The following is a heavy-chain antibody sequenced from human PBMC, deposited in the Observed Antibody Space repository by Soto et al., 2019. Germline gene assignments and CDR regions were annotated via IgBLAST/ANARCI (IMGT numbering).Heavy chain of an antibody. J-gene: IGHJ3*02. Sequence: GGSLRLSCAASGFTFSSYEMNWVRQAPGKGLEWVSYISSSGSTIYYADSVKGRFTISRDNAKNSLYLQMNSLRAEHTFFYYCASDGSGYFGAFDIWGQGTMVTVSS. CDR3: ASDGSGYFGAFDI. CDR2: ISSSGSTI. D-gene: IGHD3-22*01. V-gene: IGHV3-48*03. CDR1: GFTFSSYE.